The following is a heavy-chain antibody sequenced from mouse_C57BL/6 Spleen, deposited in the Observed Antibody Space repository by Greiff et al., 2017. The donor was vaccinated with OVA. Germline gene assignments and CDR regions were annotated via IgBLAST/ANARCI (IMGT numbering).Heavy chain of an antibody. CDR2: IYPGDGDT. D-gene: IGHD1-2*01. CDR3: ARSGEYGEDAMDY. J-gene: IGHJ4*01. Sequence: VQLQQSGPELVKPGASVKFSCKASGYAFSSSWMNWVKQRPGKGLEWIGRIYPGDGDTNYNGKFKGKATLTADKSSSTAYMQLSSLTSEDTAVYFCARSGEYGEDAMDYWGQGTSVTVSS. CDR1: GYAFSSSW. V-gene: IGHV1-82*01.